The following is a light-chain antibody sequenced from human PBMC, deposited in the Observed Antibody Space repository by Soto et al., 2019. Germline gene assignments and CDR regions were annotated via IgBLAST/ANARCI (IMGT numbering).Light chain of an antibody. CDR2: GNT. CDR3: ASWDDYLNGVV. V-gene: IGLV1-44*01. CDR1: SSNIGSNS. Sequence: QAVVTQPPSASGTPGQRVTISCSGSSSNIGSNSVNWYQKFPATAPKLLIYGNTQRPSGVPARFSGSKSGTSASLAISGLHSEDEADYYCASWDDYLNGVVFGGGTKLTVL. J-gene: IGLJ3*02.